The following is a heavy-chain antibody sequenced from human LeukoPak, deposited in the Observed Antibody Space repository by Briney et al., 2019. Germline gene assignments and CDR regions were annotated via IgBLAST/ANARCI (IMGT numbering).Heavy chain of an antibody. D-gene: IGHD2-2*01. CDR3: ARGLVVVPARSFDY. J-gene: IGHJ4*02. V-gene: IGHV3-7*01. CDR1: GFTFSTSA. CDR2: IKQDGSEK. Sequence: GGSLRLSCAASGFTFSTSAMTWVRQAPGKGLEWVANIKQDGSEKYYVDSVKGRFTISRDNAKNSLYLQMNSLRAEDTAVYYCARGLVVVPARSFDYWGQGTLVTVSS.